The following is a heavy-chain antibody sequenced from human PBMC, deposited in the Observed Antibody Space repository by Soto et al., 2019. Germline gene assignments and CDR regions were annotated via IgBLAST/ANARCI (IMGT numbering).Heavy chain of an antibody. CDR3: ARDHREDSSSWYSSGWFEYFQH. CDR1: GFTFSSYG. CDR2: IWYDGSNK. D-gene: IGHD6-13*01. J-gene: IGHJ1*01. Sequence: GGSLRLSCAASGFTFSSYGMHWVRQAPGKGLEWVAVIWYDGSNKYYADSVKGRFTISRDNSKNTLYLQMNSLRAEDTAVYYCARDHREDSSSWYSSGWFEYFQHWGQGTLVTVSS. V-gene: IGHV3-33*01.